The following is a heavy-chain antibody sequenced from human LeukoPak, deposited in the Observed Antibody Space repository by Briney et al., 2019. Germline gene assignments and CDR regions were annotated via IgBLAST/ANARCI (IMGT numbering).Heavy chain of an antibody. Sequence: GGSLRLSCAASGFTFSTYWMHWVRQAPGEGLVWVSHINSDGSSTTYADSVKGRFTISRDNANNTLYLQMNSLRAEDTAVYYCAKGYHSSSWYWFDPWGQGTLVTVSS. CDR3: AKGYHSSSWYWFDP. D-gene: IGHD6-13*01. J-gene: IGHJ5*02. CDR1: GFTFSTYW. V-gene: IGHV3-74*01. CDR2: INSDGSST.